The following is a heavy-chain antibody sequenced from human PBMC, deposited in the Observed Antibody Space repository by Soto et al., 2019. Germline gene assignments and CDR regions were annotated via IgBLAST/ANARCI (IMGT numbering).Heavy chain of an antibody. Sequence: GGSLRLSCAASGFTFSTYGMHWVRRAPGKGLEWVAVISYDGSNTYYADSVKGRFTISRDTSKNTLYLQMNSLRAEDTAVYYCAKPMERTSSWKFDYWGQGALVTVSS. CDR2: ISYDGSNT. D-gene: IGHD6-13*01. CDR1: GFTFSTYG. CDR3: AKPMERTSSWKFDY. J-gene: IGHJ4*02. V-gene: IGHV3-30*18.